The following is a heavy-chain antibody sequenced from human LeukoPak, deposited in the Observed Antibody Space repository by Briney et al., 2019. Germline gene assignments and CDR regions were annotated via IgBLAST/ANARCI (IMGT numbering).Heavy chain of an antibody. V-gene: IGHV3-7*01. CDR2: IKQDGSEK. J-gene: IGHJ4*02. CDR3: ARGAYSSGWFPCDY. D-gene: IGHD6-19*01. CDR1: GFTFSSYW. Sequence: GGSLRLSCAASGFTFSSYWMSWVRQAPGKGLEWVANIKQDGSEKYYVDSVKGRFTISRDNAKNSLYLQMNSLRAEDTAVYYCARGAYSSGWFPCDYWDQGTVVTVSS.